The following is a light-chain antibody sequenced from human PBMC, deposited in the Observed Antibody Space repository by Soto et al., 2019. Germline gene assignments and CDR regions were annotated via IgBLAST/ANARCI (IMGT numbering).Light chain of an antibody. CDR1: QSINNY. CDR2: AAS. V-gene: IGKV1-39*01. CDR3: QQSFSTPMYT. Sequence: DIQMTQSPSSLSAFVGDRVSITCRTRQSINNYLNWYQQKPGKAPKILIHAASSLQSVVPLRFSGSESVTDFTHTISSLQPEDFATYYCQQSFSTPMYTFGQGTKLEIK. J-gene: IGKJ2*01.